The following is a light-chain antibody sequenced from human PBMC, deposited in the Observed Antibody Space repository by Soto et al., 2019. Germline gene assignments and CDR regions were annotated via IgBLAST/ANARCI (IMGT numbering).Light chain of an antibody. J-gene: IGLJ2*01. CDR3: QSYDSSLSGHAI. CDR2: GNN. CDR1: RSNIGAGYD. Sequence: QSVLTQPPSVSGAPGQRVTISCTGSRSNIGAGYDVHWYQQFPGTAPKIVIYGNNNRPSGVPDRFSGSKSGTSASLAITGLQAEDEADYYCQSYDSSLSGHAIFGGGTKLTVL. V-gene: IGLV1-40*01.